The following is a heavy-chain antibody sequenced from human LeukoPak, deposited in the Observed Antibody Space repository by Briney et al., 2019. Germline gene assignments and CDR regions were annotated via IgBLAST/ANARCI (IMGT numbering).Heavy chain of an antibody. CDR2: IYHSGNT. V-gene: IGHV4-38-2*02. CDR3: ARLLWFGKYYFDY. CDR1: GYSISSGYY. Sequence: PSETLSLTCTVSGYSISSGYYWGGIRQPPGKGLGGIGTIYHSGNTYYNPSLKGRVTISVDTSKNQFSLNLSSVTAADTAVYYCARLLWFGKYYFDYWGQGTLVTVSS. D-gene: IGHD3-10*01. J-gene: IGHJ4*02.